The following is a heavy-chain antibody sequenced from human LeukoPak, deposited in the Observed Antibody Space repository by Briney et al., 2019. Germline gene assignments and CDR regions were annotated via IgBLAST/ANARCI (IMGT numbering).Heavy chain of an antibody. CDR1: RLTFIQYP. Sequence: GGSLRDSCVGSRLTFIQYPMSSVRPPPARGGAWVSATSGSGGSTYYADSVKGRFTISRDNSKNTLYLQMNSLRADDTGVYYCAKDAVAGGFYFDYWGEGTLVTVSS. CDR3: AKDAVAGGFYFDY. J-gene: IGHJ4*02. CDR2: TSGSGGST. D-gene: IGHD2-15*01. V-gene: IGHV3-23*01.